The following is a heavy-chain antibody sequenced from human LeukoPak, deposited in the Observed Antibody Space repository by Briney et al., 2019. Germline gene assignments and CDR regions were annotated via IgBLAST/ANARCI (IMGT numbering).Heavy chain of an antibody. Sequence: GGSLRLSCAGSGFTFSSYGMHWVRQAPGKGLEWVAFIRYDGSNKYYADSVKGRFTISRDNSKNTLYLQMNSLRAEDTAVYYCAKDFSVYYYDSRVLDYWGQGTLVTVSS. J-gene: IGHJ4*02. D-gene: IGHD3-22*01. CDR1: GFTFSSYG. CDR3: AKDFSVYYYDSRVLDY. CDR2: IRYDGSNK. V-gene: IGHV3-30*02.